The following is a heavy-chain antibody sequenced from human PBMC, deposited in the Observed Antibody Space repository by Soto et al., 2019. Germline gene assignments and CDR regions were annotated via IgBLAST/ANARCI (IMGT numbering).Heavy chain of an antibody. CDR3: ARDVGYCISTSCYSWFDP. J-gene: IGHJ5*02. CDR2: IYYSGST. Sequence: SETLSLTCTVSGXSISSYYWSWIRQPPGKGLEWIGYIYYSGSTNCNPSLKSRVTISVDTSKNQFSLKLSSVTAADTAVYYCARDVGYCISTSCYSWFDPWGQGTLVTVSS. D-gene: IGHD2-2*02. CDR1: GXSISSYY. V-gene: IGHV4-59*01.